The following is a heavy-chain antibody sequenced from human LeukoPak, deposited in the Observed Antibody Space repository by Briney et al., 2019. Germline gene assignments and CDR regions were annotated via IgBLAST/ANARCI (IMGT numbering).Heavy chain of an antibody. V-gene: IGHV1-2*02. D-gene: IGHD3-10*01. CDR2: INPNSGDT. J-gene: IGHJ4*02. Sequence: ASVKVSCKASGYIFTGYYMHWVRQAPGQGLEWMGWINPNSGDTNYAQKFQGRVTMTRNTSISTAYMELSSLRSEDTAVYYCARGWGPGFDYWGQGTLVTVSS. CDR1: GYIFTGYY. CDR3: ARGWGPGFDY.